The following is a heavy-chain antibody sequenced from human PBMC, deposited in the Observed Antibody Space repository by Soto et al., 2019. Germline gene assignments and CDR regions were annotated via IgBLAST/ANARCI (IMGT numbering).Heavy chain of an antibody. D-gene: IGHD1-7*01. Sequence: QVRLVESGGGVVQPGRSLRLSCAASGINFSRSGMHWVRQAPGKGLEWVAIIWYDGSKEYYADSVKGQFTISRDNSRNTVYLQINSLRAEDTAVYYCARDAGTTRMDVWGQGTTVTVSS. CDR2: IWYDGSKE. CDR3: ARDAGTTRMDV. CDR1: GINFSRSG. J-gene: IGHJ6*02. V-gene: IGHV3-33*01.